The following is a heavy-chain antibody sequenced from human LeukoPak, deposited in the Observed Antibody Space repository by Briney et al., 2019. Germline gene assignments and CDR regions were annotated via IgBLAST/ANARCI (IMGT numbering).Heavy chain of an antibody. V-gene: IGHV1-18*01. CDR3: ARVRGGDDAFDI. CDR1: RYTLTSYG. Sequence: ASVKVSCKASRYTLTSYGISWVRQAPGQGLEWMGWISAYNGNTNYAQKLQGRVTMTTDTSTSTAYMELRSLRSDDTAVYYCARVRGGDDAFDIWGQGTMVTVSS. D-gene: IGHD3-10*01. J-gene: IGHJ3*02. CDR2: ISAYNGNT.